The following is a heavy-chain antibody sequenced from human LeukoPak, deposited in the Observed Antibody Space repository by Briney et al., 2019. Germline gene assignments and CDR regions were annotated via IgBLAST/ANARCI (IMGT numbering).Heavy chain of an antibody. CDR3: ARASYGSGSYYKTIDY. D-gene: IGHD3-10*01. V-gene: IGHV3-23*01. J-gene: IGHJ4*02. Sequence: PGGSLRLSCTAYGFTFSNYAMSWVRQAPGKGLEWVSAISGSGDSTYYADSVKGRFTISRDNAKNSLYLQMNSLRAEDTAVYYCARASYGSGSYYKTIDYWGQGTLVTVSS. CDR2: ISGSGDST. CDR1: GFTFSNYA.